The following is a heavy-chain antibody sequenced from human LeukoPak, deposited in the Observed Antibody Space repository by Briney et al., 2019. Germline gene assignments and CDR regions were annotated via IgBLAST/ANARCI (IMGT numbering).Heavy chain of an antibody. D-gene: IGHD5-12*01. CDR1: GYTLSKLS. J-gene: IGHJ4*02. CDR3: ATDPSSGYDTDY. CDR2: FDPEDGET. V-gene: IGHV1-24*01. Sequence: ASVKLSCKVSGYTLSKLSMHSVRQSPRKRRGWRGGFDPEDGETIYAQKLQGRVTMTEDTSTATAHMELSSLRSEDTGVYYCATDPSSGYDTDYWGQGTLVTVSS.